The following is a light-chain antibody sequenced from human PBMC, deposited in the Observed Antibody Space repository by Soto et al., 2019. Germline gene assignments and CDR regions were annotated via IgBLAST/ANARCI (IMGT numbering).Light chain of an antibody. CDR1: RSDVGGYNY. CDR2: EVN. J-gene: IGLJ1*01. V-gene: IGLV2-8*01. Sequence: QCVLTQPPSASGSPGQSGSISCTGTRSDVGGYNYVSWYQQHPGKAPKLMIYEVNQRPSGVPDRFSGSKSGNTASLTVSGLQAEDEADYYCSSYAGSNNYVFGTGTKVTVL. CDR3: SSYAGSNNYV.